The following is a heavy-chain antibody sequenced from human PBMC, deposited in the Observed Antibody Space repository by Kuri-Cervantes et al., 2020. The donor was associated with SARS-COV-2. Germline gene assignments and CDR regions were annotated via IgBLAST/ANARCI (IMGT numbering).Heavy chain of an antibody. CDR1: GYTFTSYT. V-gene: IGHV1-3*01. CDR2: INAGNGNT. D-gene: IGHD6-13*01. J-gene: IGHJ5*02. CDR3: ARGGAAAIRWFDP. Sequence: ASVKVSCKASGYTFTSYTVHWVRQAPGQSPEWLAWINAGNGNTRYSQKFQGRITVARDTSATTVYMELSSLRSEDTAVYYCARGGAAAIRWFDPWGQGTLVTVSS.